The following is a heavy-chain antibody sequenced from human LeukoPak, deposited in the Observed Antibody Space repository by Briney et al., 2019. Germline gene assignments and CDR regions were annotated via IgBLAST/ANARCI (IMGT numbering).Heavy chain of an antibody. CDR2: SRNRANSYTT. CDR1: GFTFSDHY. V-gene: IGHV3-72*01. CDR3: ASGTGYPAFAY. J-gene: IGHJ4*02. D-gene: IGHD2-15*01. Sequence: GGSLRLSCAASGFTFSDHYMDWVRQAPGKGLEWVGRSRNRANSYTTEYAASVKGRFTISRDDSENSLYLQMNSLKTEDTAVYYCASGTGYPAFAYWGQGTLVTVSS.